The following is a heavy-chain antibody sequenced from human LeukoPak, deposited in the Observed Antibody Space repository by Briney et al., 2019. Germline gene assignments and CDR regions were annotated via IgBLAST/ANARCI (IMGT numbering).Heavy chain of an antibody. J-gene: IGHJ6*02. CDR2: INPNSGGT. CDR3: ARDKDCSSTSCDLAV. D-gene: IGHD2-2*01. V-gene: IGHV1-2*02. CDR1: GYTFTGYY. Sequence: ASVKVSCKASGYTFTGYYMHWVRQAPGQGPEWMGWINPNSGGTNYAQKFQGRATMTRDTSISTAYMELSRLRSDDTAAYYCARDKDCSSTSCDLAVWGQGTTVTVSS.